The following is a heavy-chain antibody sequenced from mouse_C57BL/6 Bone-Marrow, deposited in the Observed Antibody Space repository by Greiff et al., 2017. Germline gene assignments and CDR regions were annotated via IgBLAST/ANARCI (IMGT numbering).Heavy chain of an antibody. CDR3: ARRFYFDD. Sequence: EVKLVESGGDLVKPGGSLKLSCAASGFTFSSYGMSWVRQTPDKRLEWVATISSGGSYTYYPDSVKGRFTISRDNAKNTLYLQMSSLKSEDTAMYYCARRFYFDDWGQGTTRTVSS. J-gene: IGHJ2*01. CDR1: GFTFSSYG. V-gene: IGHV5-6*02. CDR2: ISSGGSYT.